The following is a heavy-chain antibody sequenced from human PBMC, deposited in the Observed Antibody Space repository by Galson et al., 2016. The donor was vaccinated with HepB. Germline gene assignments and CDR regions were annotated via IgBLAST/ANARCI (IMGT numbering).Heavy chain of an antibody. D-gene: IGHD2-21*02. CDR3: AKDRIVVTAFDH. CDR1: GFTFSTYG. J-gene: IGHJ4*02. Sequence: SLRLSCAASGFTFSTYGMHWVRQAPGKGLEWVAVISPDGTTKFYADSVKGRFTFSRDNSKNTLYLQMNSLRPEDTGVYYCAKDRIVVTAFDHWGQGTLVTVSS. CDR2: ISPDGTTK. V-gene: IGHV3-30*18.